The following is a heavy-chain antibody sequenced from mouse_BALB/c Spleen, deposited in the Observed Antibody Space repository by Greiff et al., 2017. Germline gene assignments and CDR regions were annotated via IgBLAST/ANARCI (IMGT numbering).Heavy chain of an antibody. CDR1: GYAFTNYL. CDR2: INPGSGGT. CDR3: ARWGMITAGMDY. D-gene: IGHD2-4*01. J-gene: IGHJ4*01. Sequence: VKLQESGAELVRPGTSVKVSCKASGYAFTNYLIEWVKQRPGQGLEWIGVINPGSGGTNYNEKFKGKATLTADKSSSTAYMQLSSLTSDDSAVYFCARWGMITAGMDYWGQGTSVTVSS. V-gene: IGHV1-54*01.